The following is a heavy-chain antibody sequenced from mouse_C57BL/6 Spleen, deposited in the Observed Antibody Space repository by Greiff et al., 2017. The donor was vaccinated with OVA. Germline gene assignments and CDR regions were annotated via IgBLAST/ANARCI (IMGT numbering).Heavy chain of an antibody. Sequence: ESGPGMVKPSQSLSLTCTVTGYSITSCYDWHWIRHFPGNKLEWMGYISYSGSTNYNQSLKSRISITHDTSKNHFFLKLKSVTTEDTATYYCARGNYDYDEAWFAYWGQGTLVTVSA. CDR1: GYSITSCYD. J-gene: IGHJ3*01. CDR3: ARGNYDYDEAWFAY. D-gene: IGHD2-4*01. CDR2: ISYSGST. V-gene: IGHV3-1*01.